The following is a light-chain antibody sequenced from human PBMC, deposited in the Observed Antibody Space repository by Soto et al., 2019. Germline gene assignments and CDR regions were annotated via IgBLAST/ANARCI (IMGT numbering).Light chain of an antibody. Sequence: DIQMTQSPSSLSASVGDRVTITCRASQDISSYLNWYQQKPGKAPKLLIYAASTLHSGVPSRFSGSESGTDFTLTISSLQPEDFATYYCQQSYSTLFTFGPGTKVEIK. CDR3: QQSYSTLFT. CDR2: AAS. V-gene: IGKV1-39*01. CDR1: QDISSY. J-gene: IGKJ3*01.